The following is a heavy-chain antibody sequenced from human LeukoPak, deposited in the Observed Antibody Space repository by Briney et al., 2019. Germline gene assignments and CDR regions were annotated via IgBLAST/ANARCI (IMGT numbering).Heavy chain of an antibody. V-gene: IGHV4-4*07. Sequence: KASETLSLTCTVSGDSISSYYWSWIRQPAGKGLEWIGRIYASGGTNYNPSLKSRVTMSLDTSKNQFYLNLSSVTAADTAVYYCARKALPGNWFDPWGQGTLVTVSS. J-gene: IGHJ5*02. CDR3: ARKALPGNWFDP. CDR2: IYASGGT. CDR1: GDSISSYY.